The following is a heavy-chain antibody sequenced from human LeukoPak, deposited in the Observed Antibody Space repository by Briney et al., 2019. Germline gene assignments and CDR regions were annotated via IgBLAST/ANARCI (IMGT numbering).Heavy chain of an antibody. Sequence: QPGGSLRLSCVASGFSLSTYQMNWVRQAPGKGLEWVAHIKPDGREKYYVDSVRGRFTISRDNAENSLYLEMNSLRAEDTAVYYCARDRDWSFDYWGQGTLVTVSS. CDR1: GFSLSTYQ. CDR3: ARDRDWSFDY. V-gene: IGHV3-7*05. J-gene: IGHJ4*02. D-gene: IGHD3/OR15-3a*01. CDR2: IKPDGREK.